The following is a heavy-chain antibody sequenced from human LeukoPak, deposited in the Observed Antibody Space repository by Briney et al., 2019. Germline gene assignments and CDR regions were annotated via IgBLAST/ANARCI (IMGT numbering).Heavy chain of an antibody. V-gene: IGHV3-23*01. Sequence: PGGSLRLSCAASGFTFANYAMSWVRQGPGKGLEWVSTISGSGGSTYYADSVKGRFTISRDNSKNTLSLQMNSLRREDTAVYYCAKDRLVVRGVVDHWGQGTLVTVSS. CDR1: GFTFANYA. CDR3: AKDRLVVRGVVDH. CDR2: ISGSGGST. J-gene: IGHJ4*02. D-gene: IGHD3-10*01.